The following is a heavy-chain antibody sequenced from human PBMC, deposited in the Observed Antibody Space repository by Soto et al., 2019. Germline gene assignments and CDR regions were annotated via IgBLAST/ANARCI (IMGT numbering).Heavy chain of an antibody. V-gene: IGHV1-2*04. Sequence: ASVKVSCKASGYTFTGYYMHWVRQAPGQGLEWMGWINPNSGGTNYAQKFQGWVTMTRDTSISTAYMELSRLRSDDTAVYYCARDYLTGSTYHYYYYGMEVWGQGTTVNVSS. J-gene: IGHJ6*01. CDR2: INPNSGGT. CDR1: GYTFTGYY. CDR3: ARDYLTGSTYHYYYYGMEV. D-gene: IGHD3-9*01.